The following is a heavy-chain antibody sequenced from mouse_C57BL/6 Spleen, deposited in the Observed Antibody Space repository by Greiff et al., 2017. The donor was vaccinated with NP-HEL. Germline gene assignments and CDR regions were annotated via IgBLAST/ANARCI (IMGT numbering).Heavy chain of an antibody. CDR3: TRSSSYHWYCDV. CDR1: GYTFTSYW. J-gene: IGHJ1*03. Sequence: VQLQQSGTVLARPGASVKMSCKTSGYTFTSYWMHWVKQRPGQGLEWIGAIYPGNSDTSYNQKFKGKAKLTAVTSASTAYMELSSLTNEDSAVYYCTRSSSYHWYCDVWGTGTTVTVSS. CDR2: IYPGNSDT. D-gene: IGHD1-1*01. V-gene: IGHV1-5*01.